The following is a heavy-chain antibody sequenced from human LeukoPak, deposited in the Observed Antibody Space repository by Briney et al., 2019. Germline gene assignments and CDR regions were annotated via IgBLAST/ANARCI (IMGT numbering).Heavy chain of an antibody. D-gene: IGHD3-22*01. CDR3: AKDPYYYDTDSLLNPGSFDV. J-gene: IGHJ3*01. V-gene: IGHV3-23*01. CDR1: GITFSTYA. Sequence: GGSLRLSCAASGITFSTYAVSWVRQAPGKGPEWVSTISGNARHTFYADSVRGRFTISRDNSKNTLFLQMDTLRVEDTAIYSCAKDPYYYDTDSLLNPGSFDVWGQGTMVTVSS. CDR2: ISGNARHT.